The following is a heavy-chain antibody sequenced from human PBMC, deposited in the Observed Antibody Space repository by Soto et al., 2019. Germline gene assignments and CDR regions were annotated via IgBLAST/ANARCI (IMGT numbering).Heavy chain of an antibody. CDR3: ARRWGEGRVDY. CDR2: IYHSGST. D-gene: IGHD3-16*01. J-gene: IGHJ4*02. V-gene: IGHV4-4*02. CDR1: GGSISSSNW. Sequence: QVQLQESGPGLVKPSGTLSLTCAVSGGSISSSNWWSWVRQPPGKGLQWIGEIYHSGSTNYIPSLRSRVTISVAKPRNQFSLKLSSVTAAATAVYYCARRWGEGRVDYWGQGTLVTVSS.